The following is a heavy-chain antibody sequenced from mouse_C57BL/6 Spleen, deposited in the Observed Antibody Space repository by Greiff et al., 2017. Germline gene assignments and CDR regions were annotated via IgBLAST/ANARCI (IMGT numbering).Heavy chain of an antibody. CDR1: GYTFTDYE. CDR3: TRSSYCYGSSSAWFAY. V-gene: IGHV1-15*01. J-gene: IGHJ3*01. D-gene: IGHD1-1*01. CDR2: IDPETGGT. Sequence: VQLMESGAELVRPGASVTLSCKASGYTFTDYEMHWVKQTPVQGLEWIGAIDPETGGTAYNQKFKGKAILTADKSSSTAYMELRSLTSGDSAVYYCTRSSYCYGSSSAWFAYWGQGTLVTVSA.